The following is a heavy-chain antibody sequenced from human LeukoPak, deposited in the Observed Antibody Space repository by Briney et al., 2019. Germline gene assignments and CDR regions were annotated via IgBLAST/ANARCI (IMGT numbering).Heavy chain of an antibody. CDR1: GFTFSSYE. Sequence: HPGGSLRLSCAASGFTFSSYEMNWVSQAPGKGLEWVSYISSSGSTIYYADSVKGRFTISRDNAKNSLYLQMNSLRAEDTAVYYCARGGRAQLAVAGTHNIDYWGQGTLVTVSS. D-gene: IGHD6-19*01. V-gene: IGHV3-48*03. CDR2: ISSSGSTI. CDR3: ARGGRAQLAVAGTHNIDY. J-gene: IGHJ4*02.